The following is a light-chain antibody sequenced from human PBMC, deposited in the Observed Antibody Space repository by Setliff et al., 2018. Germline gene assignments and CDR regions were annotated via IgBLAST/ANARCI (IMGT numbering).Light chain of an antibody. V-gene: IGLV2-14*01. CDR2: EVS. Sequence: QSALTQPASVSGSPGQLITISCTGTSSDVGSHNYVSWYQHRPGKAPKLVIYEVSNRPSGVSNRFSGSKSVNTASLTISGLQAEDEADYYCSSFRSIATPEVFGTGTKV. CDR3: SSFRSIATPEV. CDR1: SSDVGSHNY. J-gene: IGLJ1*01.